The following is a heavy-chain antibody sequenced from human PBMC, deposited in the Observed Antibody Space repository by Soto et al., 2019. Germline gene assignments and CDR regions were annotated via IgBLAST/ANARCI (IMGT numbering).Heavy chain of an antibody. CDR1: GGSISSYY. CDR3: AGGYSGYESTVDY. CDR2: IHYSGST. J-gene: IGHJ4*02. Sequence: PSETLSLTCTVSGGSISSYYWSWIRQPPGKGLEWIGYIHYSGSTNYNPSLKSRVTISVDTSKNQFSLKLSSVTAADTAVYYCAGGYSGYESTVDYWGQGTLVTVSS. D-gene: IGHD5-12*01. V-gene: IGHV4-59*01.